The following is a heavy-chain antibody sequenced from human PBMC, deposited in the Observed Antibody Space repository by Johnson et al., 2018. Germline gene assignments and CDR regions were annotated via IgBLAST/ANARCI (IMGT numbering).Heavy chain of an antibody. CDR1: GGSFSGYY. Sequence: QVQLQQWGAGLLKPSETLSLTCAVYGGSFSGYYWSWIRQPPGKGLEWIGEINHSGSTNYNPSLKSRVTISVDTSKNQFSLELISVPAAETAVYYCARVNCSSTSCYGHYYYMDVGGKGTTVTVSS. J-gene: IGHJ6*03. D-gene: IGHD2-2*01. V-gene: IGHV4-34*01. CDR3: ARVNCSSTSCYGHYYYMDV. CDR2: INHSGST.